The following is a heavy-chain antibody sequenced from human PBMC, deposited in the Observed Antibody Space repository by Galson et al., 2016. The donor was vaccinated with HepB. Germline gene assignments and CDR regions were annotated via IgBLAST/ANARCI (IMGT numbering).Heavy chain of an antibody. D-gene: IGHD3-16*01. V-gene: IGHV3-43*01. Sequence: SLRLSCAASGFTFGDYTMHWVRQTPEKGLEWVSLITWYGGDTYYADSVKDRFTISRDNSKNSLYLQMNSLRTEDTALYYCAKDNPLSPGAFDYWGQGTLVTVSS. CDR1: GFTFGDYT. CDR2: ITWYGGDT. J-gene: IGHJ4*02. CDR3: AKDNPLSPGAFDY.